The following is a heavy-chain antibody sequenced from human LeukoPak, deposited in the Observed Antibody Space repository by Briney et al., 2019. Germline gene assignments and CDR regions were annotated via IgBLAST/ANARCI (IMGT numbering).Heavy chain of an antibody. Sequence: SQSLSLAWALYGGSVSSGSYSWSWIRQPPGKGLEWIGYIYHSGSTTYNPSLKSRVTMSLDRSKNQVSLKLSSVTAADTAVYYCAGDYGASYRFDYWGQGTLVTVFS. CDR3: AGDYGASYRFDY. CDR1: GGSVSSGSYS. J-gene: IGHJ4*02. V-gene: IGHV4-30-2*01. D-gene: IGHD3-16*01. CDR2: IYHSGST.